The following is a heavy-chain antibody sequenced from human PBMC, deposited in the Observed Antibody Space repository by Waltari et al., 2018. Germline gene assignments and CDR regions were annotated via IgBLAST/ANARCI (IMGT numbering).Heavy chain of an antibody. CDR2: IYYSGST. J-gene: IGHJ5*02. V-gene: IGHV4-61*01. CDR3: ARVIRAVVGGWFDP. Sequence: QVQLQESGPGLVKPSATLSLPCTVSGGSVRSGSYYWRWLRRPPGKGLEWIGYIYYSGSTNYNPSLKSRVTRSVDTSKNQFSLKLSSVTAADTAVYYCARVIRAVVGGWFDPWGQGTLVTVSS. CDR1: GGSVRSGSYY. D-gene: IGHD2-15*01.